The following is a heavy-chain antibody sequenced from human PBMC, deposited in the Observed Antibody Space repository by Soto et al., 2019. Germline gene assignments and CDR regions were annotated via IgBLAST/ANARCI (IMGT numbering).Heavy chain of an antibody. CDR1: GYSFTSYW. V-gene: IGHV5-51*01. CDR3: ARHTSYTAYCGGDCYHPFDY. D-gene: IGHD2-21*02. J-gene: IGHJ4*02. CDR2: IYPGDSDT. Sequence: GESLKISCNGSGYSFTSYWIGWVRQMPWKGLEWMGIIYPGDSDTRYSPSFQGQVTISADKSISTAYLQWSSLKASDTAMYYCARHTSYTAYCGGDCYHPFDYWGQGTLVTVSS.